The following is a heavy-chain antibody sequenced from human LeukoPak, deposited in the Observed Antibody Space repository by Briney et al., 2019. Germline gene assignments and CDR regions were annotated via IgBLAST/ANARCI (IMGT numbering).Heavy chain of an antibody. V-gene: IGHV3-11*04. Sequence: GGSLRLSCAASGFTFSDYYMSWIRQAPGKGLEWVSYISSSGSTIYYADSVKGRFTISRDNAKNSLYLQMNSLRAEDTAVYYCARDNSSGWQYYYYGMDVWGQGTTVTVSS. CDR3: ARDNSSGWQYYYYGMDV. CDR1: GFTFSDYY. J-gene: IGHJ6*02. D-gene: IGHD6-19*01. CDR2: ISSSGSTI.